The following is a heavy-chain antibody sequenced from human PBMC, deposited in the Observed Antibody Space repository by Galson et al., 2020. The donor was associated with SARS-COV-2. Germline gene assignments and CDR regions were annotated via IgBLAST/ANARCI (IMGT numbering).Heavy chain of an antibody. D-gene: IGHD3-10*01. V-gene: IGHV3-30*02. Sequence: QLGESLKISCAASGVTFRSYGMHWVRQAPGKGLEWVAFIHYDGSNQYSADSVKGRFTISRDNSKNTMYLQMDSLRAEDTAVYYCAKELFLFDSGNSPFDYWGQGTLVTVSS. CDR3: AKELFLFDSGNSPFDY. CDR2: IHYDGSNQ. J-gene: IGHJ4*02. CDR1: GVTFRSYG.